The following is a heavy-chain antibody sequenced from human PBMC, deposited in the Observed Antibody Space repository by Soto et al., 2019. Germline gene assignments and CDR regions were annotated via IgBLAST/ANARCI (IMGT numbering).Heavy chain of an antibody. V-gene: IGHV4-39*01. Sequence: QLQLQESGPGLVKPSETLSLTCTVSGGSISSSSYYWGWIRQPPGKGLEWIGSIYYSGSTYYNPSLKSRVTISVDTSKNQFSLKLSSVTAADPAVYYCARLDDYRNVGFDPWGQGTLVTVSS. D-gene: IGHD4-4*01. CDR1: GGSISSSSYY. J-gene: IGHJ5*02. CDR3: ARLDDYRNVGFDP. CDR2: IYYSGST.